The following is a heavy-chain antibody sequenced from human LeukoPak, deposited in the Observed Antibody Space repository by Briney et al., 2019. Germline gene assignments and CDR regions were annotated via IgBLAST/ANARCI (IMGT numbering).Heavy chain of an antibody. CDR3: ASDNPQFDY. Sequence: GASVKVSCKASGYTFSSYGISWVRQAPGQGLEWMGGIIPIFGTANYAQKFQGRVTITADKSTSTAYMELSSLRSEDTAVYYCASDNPQFDYWGQGTLVTVSS. V-gene: IGHV1-69*06. CDR1: GYTFSSYG. J-gene: IGHJ4*02. CDR2: IIPIFGTA.